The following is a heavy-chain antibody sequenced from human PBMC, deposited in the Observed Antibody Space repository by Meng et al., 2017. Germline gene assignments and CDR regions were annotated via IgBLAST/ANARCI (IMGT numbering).Heavy chain of an antibody. CDR3: ARDEDISAAGYLLGDF. CDR2: IDTKSDNT. D-gene: IGHD6-13*01. J-gene: IGHJ4*02. CDR1: GYTFAAYW. V-gene: IGHV1-2*06. Sequence: GPTVRNPGASLKVSCKASGYTFAAYWIQWVRQAPGQVREWMGRIDTKSDNTHYAQKFQGRVTMTRETSISTAYMELSGLRSDDTAVYYCARDEDISAAGYLLGDFWGQGTLVTVSS.